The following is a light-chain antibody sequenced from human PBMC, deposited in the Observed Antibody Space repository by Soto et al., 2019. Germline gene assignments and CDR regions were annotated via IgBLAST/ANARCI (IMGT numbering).Light chain of an antibody. CDR1: QSVSSKF. Sequence: EIVLTQSPGTLSLSPGERAALSCRASQSVSSKFLAWYQQKPGQAPRLLIYAASNRATGIPDRFSGSGSGTDFTLTISRLEPEDFAVYYCQQYGSSPPITFGQGTRLENK. CDR2: AAS. CDR3: QQYGSSPPIT. J-gene: IGKJ5*01. V-gene: IGKV3-20*01.